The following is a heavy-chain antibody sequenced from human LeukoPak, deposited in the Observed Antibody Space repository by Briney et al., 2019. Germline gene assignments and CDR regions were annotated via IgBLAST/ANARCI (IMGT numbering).Heavy chain of an antibody. Sequence: ASVKVSCKASGYTFTSYYMHWVRQAPGQGLKWMGIINPSGGSTIYAQKFQGRVTMTRDTSTSTVYMELRSLRSDDTAVYYCAAGYSSGWYYFDYWGQGTLVTVSS. V-gene: IGHV1-46*01. CDR2: INPSGGST. D-gene: IGHD6-19*01. J-gene: IGHJ4*02. CDR3: AAGYSSGWYYFDY. CDR1: GYTFTSYY.